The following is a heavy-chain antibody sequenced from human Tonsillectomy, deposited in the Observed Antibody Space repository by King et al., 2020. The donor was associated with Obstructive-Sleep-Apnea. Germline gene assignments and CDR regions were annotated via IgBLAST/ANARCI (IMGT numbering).Heavy chain of an antibody. CDR3: AKDRKPMTTVTRSIADY. Sequence: VQLVESGGGVVQPGRALRLSFAASGFTFSSYGIHWVRQAPGKGREGVAGISYDGSNKYYADSVKGRFTISRDNSKNTLYLQMNSLRAEDTAVYYCAKDRKPMTTVTRSIADYWGQGTLVTVSS. J-gene: IGHJ4*02. D-gene: IGHD4-17*01. CDR1: GFTFSSYG. CDR2: ISYDGSNK. V-gene: IGHV3-30*18.